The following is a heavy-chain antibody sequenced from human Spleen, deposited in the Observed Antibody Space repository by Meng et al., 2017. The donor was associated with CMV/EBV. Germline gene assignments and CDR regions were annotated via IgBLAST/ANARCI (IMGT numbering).Heavy chain of an antibody. CDR2: IWNDGSNK. CDR3: AYSDSWYYFDH. CDR1: GVTFRDDG. Sequence: SCEAAGVTFRDDGMHGVRQAPGKGPEWVTVIWNDGSNKYYADSVKGRFIIARDNSKNTLYLEMDSLRVEDAAMYYCAYSDSWYYFDHWGQGTLVTVSS. J-gene: IGHJ5*02. D-gene: IGHD6-13*01. V-gene: IGHV3-33*01.